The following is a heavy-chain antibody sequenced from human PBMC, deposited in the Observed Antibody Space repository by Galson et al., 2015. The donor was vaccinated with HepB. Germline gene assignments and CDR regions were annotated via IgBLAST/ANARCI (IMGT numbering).Heavy chain of an antibody. CDR1: GGSVKSYY. J-gene: IGHJ4*02. CDR2: IYYSATV. CDR3: ARLPLYRGTSWNNRFGS. V-gene: IGHV4-59*08. D-gene: IGHD1/OR15-1a*01. Sequence: ETLSLTCTVSGGSVKSYYWSWVRQSPGKGLEWIGYIYYSATVNYNPALKSRVTISADTSKSQFSLQLKSVTASDTAVYYCARLPLYRGTSWNNRFGSWGPGTLVTVSS.